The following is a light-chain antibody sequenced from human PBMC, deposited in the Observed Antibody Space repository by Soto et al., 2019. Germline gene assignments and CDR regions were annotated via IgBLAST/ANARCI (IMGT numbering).Light chain of an antibody. Sequence: QSALTQPPSASGSPGQSVTISCTGTSSDAGGHNDVSWYQQHPGKAPKLMIYEVTKRPSGVPDRFSGSKSGNTASLTVSGLQAADEADNYCSSYAGSNRVIFGGGTKLTVL. CDR3: SSYAGSNRVI. J-gene: IGLJ2*01. CDR2: EVT. V-gene: IGLV2-8*01. CDR1: SSDAGGHND.